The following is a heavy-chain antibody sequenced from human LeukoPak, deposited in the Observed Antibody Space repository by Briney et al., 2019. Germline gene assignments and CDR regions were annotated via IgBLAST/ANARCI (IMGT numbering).Heavy chain of an antibody. CDR2: ISSSSSYI. V-gene: IGHV3-21*01. Sequence: GGSLRLSCAASGFTSSSYSMNWVRQAPGKGLEWVSSISSSSSYIYYADSVKGRFTISRDNAKNSLYLQMNSLRAEDTAVYYCARGSQGGLNYFDYWGQGTLVTVSS. D-gene: IGHD3-16*01. CDR1: GFTSSSYS. J-gene: IGHJ4*02. CDR3: ARGSQGGLNYFDY.